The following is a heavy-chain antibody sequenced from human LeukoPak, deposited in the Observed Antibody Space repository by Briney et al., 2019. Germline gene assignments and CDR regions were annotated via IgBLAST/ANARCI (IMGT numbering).Heavy chain of an antibody. CDR3: ARENASYFDY. CDR2: INPNSGGT. Sequence: GASVKVSCKASGYTFTGYYMHWVRQAPGQGLEWMGRINPNSGGTNYAQKFQGRVTMTRDTSISTVYMELSSLRSEDTAVYYCARENASYFDYWGQGTLVTVSS. V-gene: IGHV1-2*06. D-gene: IGHD3-16*01. CDR1: GYTFTGYY. J-gene: IGHJ4*02.